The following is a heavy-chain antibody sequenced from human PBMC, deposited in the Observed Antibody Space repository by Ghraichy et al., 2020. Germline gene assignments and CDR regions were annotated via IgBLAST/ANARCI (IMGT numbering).Heavy chain of an antibody. V-gene: IGHV3-7*01. J-gene: IGHJ4*02. CDR1: GFTFSNYW. CDR3: ARFRPFDY. Sequence: LSLTCAASGFTFSNYWMSWVRQAPGKGLEWVANIKQDGSEKYYVDSVKGRFTNSRDNAKNSLYLQMNSLRAEDTAVYYCARFRPFDYWGQGTLVTVSS. CDR2: IKQDGSEK.